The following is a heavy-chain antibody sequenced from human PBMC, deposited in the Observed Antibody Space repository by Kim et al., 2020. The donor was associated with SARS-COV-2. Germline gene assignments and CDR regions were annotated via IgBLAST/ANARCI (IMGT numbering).Heavy chain of an antibody. V-gene: IGHV4-31*03. D-gene: IGHD3-10*01. CDR3: ARERGSGSSPFHFDY. CDR2: IYYSGST. CDR1: GGSISSGGYY. J-gene: IGHJ4*02. Sequence: SETLSLTCTVSGGSISSGGYYWSWIRQHPGKGLEWIGYIYYSGSTYYNPSLKSRVTISVDTSKNQFSLKLSSVTAADTAVYYCARERGSGSSPFHFDYWGQGTLVTVSS.